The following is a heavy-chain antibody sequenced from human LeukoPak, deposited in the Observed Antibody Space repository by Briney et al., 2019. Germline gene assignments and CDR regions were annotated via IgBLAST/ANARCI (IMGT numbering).Heavy chain of an antibody. CDR1: GGXFSGYY. V-gene: IGHV4-34*01. Sequence: SETLSLTCAVYGGXFSGYYWSWIRQPPGKGLKWIGEINHSGSTNYNPSLKSRVTISVDTSKNQFSLKLSSVTAADTAVYYCARPRGYSSSWYAPLGYWGQGTLVTVSS. CDR2: INHSGST. CDR3: ARPRGYSSSWYAPLGY. J-gene: IGHJ4*02. D-gene: IGHD6-13*01.